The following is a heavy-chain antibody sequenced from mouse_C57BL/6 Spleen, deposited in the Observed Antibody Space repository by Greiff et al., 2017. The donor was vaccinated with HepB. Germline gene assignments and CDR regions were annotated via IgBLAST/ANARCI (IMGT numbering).Heavy chain of an antibody. CDR1: GFTFSDYY. CDR3: ARDSTHAMDY. D-gene: IGHD5-1*01. V-gene: IGHV5-16*01. Sequence: EVKLVESEGGLVQPGSSMKLSCTASGFTFSDYYMAWVRQVPEKGLEWVANINYDGSSTYYLDSLKSRFIISRDNAKNILYLQMSSLKSEDTATYYCARDSTHAMDYWGQGTSVTVSS. CDR2: INYDGSST. J-gene: IGHJ4*01.